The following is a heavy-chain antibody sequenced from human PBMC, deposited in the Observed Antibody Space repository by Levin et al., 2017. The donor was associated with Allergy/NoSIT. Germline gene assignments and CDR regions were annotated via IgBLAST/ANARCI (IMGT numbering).Heavy chain of an antibody. D-gene: IGHD6-6*01. J-gene: IGHJ5*01. Sequence: KASETLSLTCSVSGDSVSSTFYYWTWIRQHPGKVLEWIGYISYSGSTYYNPSLKSRLSISLDTAKNQFSLKLTSVTAADTAVYYCARDQGRWLDSWGPGTRVTVSS. CDR3: ARDQGRWLDS. V-gene: IGHV4-31*03. CDR1: GDSVSSTFYY. CDR2: ISYSGST.